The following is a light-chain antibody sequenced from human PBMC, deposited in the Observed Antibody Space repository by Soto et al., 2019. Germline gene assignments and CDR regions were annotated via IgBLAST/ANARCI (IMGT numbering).Light chain of an antibody. J-gene: IGLJ2*01. CDR1: SSNIGSSY. CDR3: AAWDDGLRGVV. V-gene: IGLV1-47*01. CDR2: KNN. Sequence: QSVLTQSPSASGTPGQRGTISCSGSSSNIGSSYVYWYQQLPGTAPKLLIYKNNERPSGVPDRFSGSKSGTSASLAIRGLRSEDEADYYCAAWDDGLRGVVFGGGTKLTVL.